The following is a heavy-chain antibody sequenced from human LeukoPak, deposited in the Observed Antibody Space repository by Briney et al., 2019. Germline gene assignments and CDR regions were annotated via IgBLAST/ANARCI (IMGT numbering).Heavy chain of an antibody. J-gene: IGHJ5*02. CDR1: GFTFSTYG. CDR3: AKGYYGSGSYGWFDP. CDR2: IQYDGSNE. D-gene: IGHD3-10*01. Sequence: PGGSLRHACVASGFTFSTYGMHWVRQAPSKGLQWVAVIQYDGSNEYYADSVRGRFTISRDNSKNTLYLHMNSLRAEDTAVYYCAKGYYGSGSYGWFDPWGQGTLVTVSS. V-gene: IGHV3-30*02.